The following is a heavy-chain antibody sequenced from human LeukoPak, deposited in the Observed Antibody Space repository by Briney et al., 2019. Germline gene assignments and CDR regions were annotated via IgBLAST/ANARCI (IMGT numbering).Heavy chain of an antibody. J-gene: IGHJ4*02. Sequence: PSETLSLTCAVYGGSFSGYYWSWIRQPPGKGLEWIGEINHSGSTNYNPSLKSRVTISVDTSKNRFSLKLSSVTAADTAVYYCARGLRWGITMVRARTYFDYWGQGTLVTVSS. CDR1: GGSFSGYY. CDR2: INHSGST. V-gene: IGHV4-34*01. CDR3: ARGLRWGITMVRARTYFDY. D-gene: IGHD3-10*01.